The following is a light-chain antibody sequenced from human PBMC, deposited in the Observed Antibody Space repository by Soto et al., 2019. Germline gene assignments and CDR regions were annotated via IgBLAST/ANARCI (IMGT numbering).Light chain of an antibody. CDR3: AAWDDSLNGYL. J-gene: IGLJ1*01. CDR2: TNN. V-gene: IGLV1-44*01. Sequence: QSVLTQPPSASGTPRQRVTISCSGSSSNIGSSSVNWYQQLPGTAPKLLIYTNNQRPSGVPDRFSGSKSGTSASLAISGLQSEDEADYYCAAWDDSLNGYLFGTGTKLTVL. CDR1: SSNIGSSS.